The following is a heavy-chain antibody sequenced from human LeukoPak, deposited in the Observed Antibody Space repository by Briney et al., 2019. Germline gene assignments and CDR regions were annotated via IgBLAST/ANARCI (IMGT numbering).Heavy chain of an antibody. V-gene: IGHV3-21*01. CDR1: GFTFSSYS. CDR2: ISSSGSYI. J-gene: IGHJ4*02. Sequence: GGSLRLSCAASGFTFSSYSMNWVRQAPGKGLEWVSSISSSGSYIYYADSVKGRFTISRDNAKNSLYLQMNSLRAEDTAVYYCARVGVAAAGTWGQGTLVTVSS. D-gene: IGHD6-13*01. CDR3: ARVGVAAAGT.